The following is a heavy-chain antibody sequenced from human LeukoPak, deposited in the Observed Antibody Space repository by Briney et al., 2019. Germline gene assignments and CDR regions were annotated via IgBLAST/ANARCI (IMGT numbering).Heavy chain of an antibody. CDR1: GYTFTSYY. V-gene: IGHV1-46*01. CDR3: ASGTGIAVAGWGFDAFDI. J-gene: IGHJ3*02. Sequence: ASVTVSCTASGYTFTSYYMHWVRQAPGQGLEWMGIINPSGGSTSYAQKFQGRVTMTRDTSTSTVYMELSSLRSEDTAVYYCASGTGIAVAGWGFDAFDIWGQGTMVTVSS. CDR2: INPSGGST. D-gene: IGHD6-19*01.